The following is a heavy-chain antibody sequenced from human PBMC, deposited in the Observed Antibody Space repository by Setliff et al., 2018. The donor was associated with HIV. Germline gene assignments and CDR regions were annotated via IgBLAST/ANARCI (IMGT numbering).Heavy chain of an antibody. CDR1: GGSINSTSYY. CDR3: ARSIVPVASGYYYFEY. Sequence: PSETLSLTCTVSGGSINSTSYYWGWIRQPPGNGLEWIGSINHRGSTNYNPSLKSRVTVSVDTSKNQFSLRLSSVAAGDTAVYYCARSIVPVASGYYYFEYWGQGTLVTVSS. V-gene: IGHV4-39*01. CDR2: INHRGST. J-gene: IGHJ4*02. D-gene: IGHD3-3*01.